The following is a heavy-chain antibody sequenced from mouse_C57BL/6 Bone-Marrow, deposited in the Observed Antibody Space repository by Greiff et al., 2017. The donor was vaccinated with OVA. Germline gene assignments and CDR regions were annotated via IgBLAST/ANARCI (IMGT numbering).Heavy chain of an antibody. V-gene: IGHV1-26*01. J-gene: IGHJ3*01. Sequence: VQLQQSGPELVKPGASVKISCKASGYTFTDYYMNWVKQSPGQSLEWIGDLTPNNGGTSYNQKFKGKATLTVDKSSSTAYMELRSLTSEDSAVYYCARGYYDPSFAYGGQGTLVTVSA. CDR2: LTPNNGGT. D-gene: IGHD2-4*01. CDR1: GYTFTDYY. CDR3: ARGYYDPSFAY.